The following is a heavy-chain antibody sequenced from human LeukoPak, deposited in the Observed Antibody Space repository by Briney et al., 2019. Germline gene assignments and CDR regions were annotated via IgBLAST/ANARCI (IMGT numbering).Heavy chain of an antibody. CDR1: GFSFDDYS. Sequence: GGSLRLSCAASGFSFDDYSMHWVRQAPGKGLEWVSLITWDGGSTYYADSVKGRFTISRDNSKNSLYLQMHCLRAEDSALYYCSKARGGGRDLFDYWGQGTLVTVSS. V-gene: IGHV3-43D*03. D-gene: IGHD6-25*01. CDR2: ITWDGGST. J-gene: IGHJ4*02. CDR3: SKARGGGRDLFDY.